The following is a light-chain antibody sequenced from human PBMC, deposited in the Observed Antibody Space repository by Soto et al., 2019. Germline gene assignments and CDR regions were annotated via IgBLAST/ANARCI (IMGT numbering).Light chain of an antibody. J-gene: IGKJ1*01. V-gene: IGKV1-5*03. Sequence: DIQMTQSPSPLSASVGDRVTITCRSSQSISSWLAWYQQKPGKAPKILIYKASSLESGVPSRFSGSGSGTEFTLTISSLQPEDFATYYCQQYSTYTPRTFGQGTKVDIK. CDR2: KAS. CDR3: QQYSTYTPRT. CDR1: QSISSW.